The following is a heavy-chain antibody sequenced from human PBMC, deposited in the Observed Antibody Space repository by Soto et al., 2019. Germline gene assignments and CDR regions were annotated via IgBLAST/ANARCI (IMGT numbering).Heavy chain of an antibody. J-gene: IGHJ6*02. CDR1: GFSLNTGGLG. V-gene: IGHV2-5*02. D-gene: IGHD2-21*02. CDR2: IYWDGDK. Sequence: QITLKESGPSLVKPTQTLTLTCTFSGFSLNTGGLGVGWIRQPPGKALEWLALIYWDGDKRYSPSLKSRLTITKDTSNNQVVLTLTNMDPVDTATYYSAHSRCGGACLRSSSSHYYYGMDVWGQGTTVTVSS. CDR3: AHSRCGGACLRSSSSHYYYGMDV.